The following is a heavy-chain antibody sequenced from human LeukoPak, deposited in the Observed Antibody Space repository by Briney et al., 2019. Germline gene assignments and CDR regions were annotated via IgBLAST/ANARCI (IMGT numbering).Heavy chain of an antibody. CDR3: AGHRYCNSPTCLPGV. Sequence: GGSLRLSCAASGFTFSSYAMSWVRQAPGKGLEWVSAISGSGGSTYNADSVKGRFTISRDNSKNTLYLQINSLRAEDTAVYYCAGHRYCNSPTCLPGVWGKGTTVTVSS. D-gene: IGHD2/OR15-2a*01. CDR2: ISGSGGST. CDR1: GFTFSSYA. J-gene: IGHJ6*04. V-gene: IGHV3-23*01.